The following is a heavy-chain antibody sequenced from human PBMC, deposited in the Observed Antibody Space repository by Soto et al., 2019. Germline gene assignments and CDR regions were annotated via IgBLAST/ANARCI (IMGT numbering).Heavy chain of an antibody. CDR1: GFTFSSYW. CDR3: ARDIVGVSAARGDCYYYGMDV. Sequence: EVQLVESGGGLVQPGGSLRLSCAASGFTFSSYWMSWVRQAPGKGLEWVANIKQDGSEKYYVDSVKGRFTISRDNAKNSLYLQMSRLRAEDTDVYYCARDIVGVSAARGDCYYYGMDVWGQGTTVTVSS. V-gene: IGHV3-7*04. CDR2: IKQDGSEK. J-gene: IGHJ6*02. D-gene: IGHD2-2*01.